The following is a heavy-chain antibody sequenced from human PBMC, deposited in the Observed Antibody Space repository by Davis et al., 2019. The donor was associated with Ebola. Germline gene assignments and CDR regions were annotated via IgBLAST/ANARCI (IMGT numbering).Heavy chain of an antibody. D-gene: IGHD6-19*01. Sequence: GGSLRLSCTASGFTVSSNHMSWVRQAPGKGLEWVSVIYDQSTAYADAVRGRFIISRDKSNTTLYLEMSSLRVDDTAVYYCATTQWLREFDNWGQGTLVTVSS. CDR3: ATTQWLREFDN. J-gene: IGHJ4*02. V-gene: IGHV3-53*05. CDR2: IYDQST. CDR1: GFTVSSNH.